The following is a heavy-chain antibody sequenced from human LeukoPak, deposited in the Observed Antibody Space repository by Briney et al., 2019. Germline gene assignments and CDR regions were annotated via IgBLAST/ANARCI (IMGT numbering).Heavy chain of an antibody. D-gene: IGHD3-3*01. CDR3: AKKGNYDFWSGYILKNWFDP. Sequence: GGSLRLSCAASGFTFSSYAMSWVRQAPGKGLEWVSAISGSGGSTYYADSVKGRFTISRDNSKNTLYLLMNSLRAEDTAVYYCAKKGNYDFWSGYILKNWFDPWGQGTLVTVSS. CDR1: GFTFSSYA. CDR2: ISGSGGST. V-gene: IGHV3-23*01. J-gene: IGHJ5*02.